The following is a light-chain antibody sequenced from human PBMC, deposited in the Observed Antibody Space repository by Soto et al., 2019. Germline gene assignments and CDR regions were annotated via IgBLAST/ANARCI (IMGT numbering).Light chain of an antibody. J-gene: IGLJ1*01. CDR3: CSYTRSGTLI. CDR1: SSDVGGYNY. V-gene: IGLV2-14*01. Sequence: QSALTQPASVSGSPGQSITISCTGSSSDVGGYNYVSWDQQHPGKAPKLMIYDVSNRPSGVSNRFSGSKSGNTASLTVSGLQAEDEAAYYCCSYTRSGTLIFGTGTKVTVL. CDR2: DVS.